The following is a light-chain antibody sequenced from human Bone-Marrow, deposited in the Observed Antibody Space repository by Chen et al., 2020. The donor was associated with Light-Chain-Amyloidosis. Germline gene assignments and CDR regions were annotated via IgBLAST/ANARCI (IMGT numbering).Light chain of an antibody. CDR3: QQYNNWPYT. J-gene: IGKJ2*01. CDR1: QSVSSN. CDR2: GVS. V-gene: IGKV3-15*01. Sequence: DIVMTQSPATLSVSPGESATLSCRASQSVSSNLAWYRQKPGQAPRLLIYGVSTRATGIPARFSGSGSGTEFTLTISSLQSEDFAVYYCQQYNNWPYTFGQGTKLEIK.